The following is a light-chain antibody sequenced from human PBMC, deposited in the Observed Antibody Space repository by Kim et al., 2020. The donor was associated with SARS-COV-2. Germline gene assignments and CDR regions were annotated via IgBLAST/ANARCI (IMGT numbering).Light chain of an antibody. CDR3: AAWDDSLNGWV. J-gene: IGLJ3*02. V-gene: IGLV1-44*01. Sequence: QSVLTQPPSASGTPGQRVTISCSGSSSNIESKTVNWYQQLPGTAPKLLIYNNNQRPSGVPDRFSGSKSGTSASLAISGLQSEDEGDYYCAAWDDSLNGWVFGGGTQLTVL. CDR2: NNN. CDR1: SSNIESKT.